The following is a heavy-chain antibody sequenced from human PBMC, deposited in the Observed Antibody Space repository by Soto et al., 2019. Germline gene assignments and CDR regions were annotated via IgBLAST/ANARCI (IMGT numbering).Heavy chain of an antibody. D-gene: IGHD3-22*01. CDR1: GFTFSSYA. J-gene: IGHJ4*02. CDR2: ISYDGSNK. V-gene: IGHV3-30-3*01. CDR3: ARKANYYDSSGYYYFDY. Sequence: GGSLRLACAASGFTFSSYAMHWVRQAPGKGLEWVAVISYDGSNKYYADSVKGRFTISRDNSKNTLYLQMNSLRAEDTAVYYCARKANYYDSSGYYYFDYWGQGTLVTVSS.